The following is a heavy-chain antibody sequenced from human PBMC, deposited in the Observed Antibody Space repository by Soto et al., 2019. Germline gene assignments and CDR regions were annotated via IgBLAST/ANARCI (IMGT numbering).Heavy chain of an antibody. CDR1: GYTLTELS. J-gene: IGHJ4*02. D-gene: IGHD1-7*01. CDR3: ATDLTLAPAGTTGGGGY. CDR2: FDPEDGET. V-gene: IGHV1-24*01. Sequence: ASVKVSCKVSGYTLTELSMHWVRQAPGKGLEWMGGFDPEDGETIYAQKFQGRVTMTEDTSTATAYMELSSLRSEDTAVYYCATDLTLAPAGTTGGGGYWGQGTLVTVSS.